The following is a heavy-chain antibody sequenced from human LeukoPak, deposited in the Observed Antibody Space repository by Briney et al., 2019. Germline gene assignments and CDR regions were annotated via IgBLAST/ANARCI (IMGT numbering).Heavy chain of an antibody. CDR3: AKDASDFGDSCFDH. Sequence: PGGSLRLSCEASGFNFNNYGMHWVRQAPGKGLEWVAALWFDGSHEYYADSVKGRFTISRDNFKNTLFMEMNALTAGDTAIYYCAKDASDFGDSCFDHWGQGTPVTVSS. J-gene: IGHJ4*02. CDR2: LWFDGSHE. D-gene: IGHD4-17*01. V-gene: IGHV3-33*06. CDR1: GFNFNNYG.